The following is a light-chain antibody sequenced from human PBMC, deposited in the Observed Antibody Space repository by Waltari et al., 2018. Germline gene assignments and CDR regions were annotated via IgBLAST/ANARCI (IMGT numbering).Light chain of an antibody. J-gene: IGKJ5*01. CDR1: QGIRNY. Sequence: DIQMTQSPSSLSASIGDRVTITYRASQGIRNYLAWYQQKPGKVPKLLIYAASILQPGVPSRFSGSGSGTDFTLAISSLQPEDVATYYCQKYDSAPAITFGQGTRLEIK. CDR2: AAS. V-gene: IGKV1-27*01. CDR3: QKYDSAPAIT.